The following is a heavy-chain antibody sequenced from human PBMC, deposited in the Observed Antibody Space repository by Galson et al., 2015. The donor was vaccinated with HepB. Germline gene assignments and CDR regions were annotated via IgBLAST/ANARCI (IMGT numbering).Heavy chain of an antibody. CDR3: ARDRNYYYDSSGPIGWYY. J-gene: IGHJ4*02. Sequence: SVKVSCKASGYTFTSYAMHWVRQAPGQRLEWMGWINAGNGNTKYSQKFQGRVTITRDTSASTAYMELSSLRSEDTAVYYCARDRNYYYDSSGPIGWYYWGQGTLVTVSS. CDR1: GYTFTSYA. CDR2: INAGNGNT. V-gene: IGHV1-3*01. D-gene: IGHD3-22*01.